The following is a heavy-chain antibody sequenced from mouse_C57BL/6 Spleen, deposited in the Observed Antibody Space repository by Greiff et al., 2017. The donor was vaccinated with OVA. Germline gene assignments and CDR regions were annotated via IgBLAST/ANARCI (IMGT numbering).Heavy chain of an antibody. Sequence: VQLQQPGAELVKPGASVKLSCKASGYTFTSYWMHWVKQRPGRGLEWIGRFDPNSGGTKYNEKFKSKATLTVDKPSSTAYMQLSSLTSEDSAVYYGEKSYYSRSLYYLDYWGQGTTLTVSS. CDR2: FDPNSGGT. V-gene: IGHV1-72*01. CDR1: GYTFTSYW. D-gene: IGHD1-1*01. J-gene: IGHJ2*01. CDR3: EKSYYSRSLYYLDY.